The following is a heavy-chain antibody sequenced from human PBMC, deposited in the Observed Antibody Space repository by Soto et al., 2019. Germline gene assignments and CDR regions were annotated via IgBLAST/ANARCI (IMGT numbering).Heavy chain of an antibody. V-gene: IGHV3-30*18. CDR1: GFTFSSYG. CDR2: ISYDGSNK. Sequence: QVQLVESGGGVVQPGRSLRLSCAASGFTFSSYGMHWVRQAPGKGLEWVAVISYDGSNKYYADSVKGRFTISRDNSKNTLYLQMNSLRAEDTAVYYCAKDLTSSTNGTRYYGMDVWGQGTTVTVSS. D-gene: IGHD6-13*01. CDR3: AKDLTSSTNGTRYYGMDV. J-gene: IGHJ6*02.